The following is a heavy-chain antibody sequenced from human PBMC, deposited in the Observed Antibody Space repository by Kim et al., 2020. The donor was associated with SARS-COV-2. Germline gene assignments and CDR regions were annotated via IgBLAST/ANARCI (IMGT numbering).Heavy chain of an antibody. CDR3: AKWGTFCSSPTCYSSFDY. CDR2: ISDRGART. Sequence: GGSLRLSCAASGFTFSSYGMSWVRQAPGKGLEWVSAISDRGARTYYADSVKGRFTISRDNSNNTLCLQMNSLTAEDTAVYYCAKWGTFCSSPTCYSSFDYWGQGTLVTVSS. D-gene: IGHD2-2*01. CDR1: GFTFSSYG. V-gene: IGHV3-23*01. J-gene: IGHJ4*02.